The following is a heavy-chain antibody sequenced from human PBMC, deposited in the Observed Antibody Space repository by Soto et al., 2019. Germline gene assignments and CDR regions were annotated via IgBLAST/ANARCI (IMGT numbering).Heavy chain of an antibody. Sequence: PGESLKISCAASGFDASVNYMTWVRQAPVKGLEWVSAINSGGNTFYADSVKGRFTISRDNSKNTLYLQMNSLRVEDTAMYYCVRENYYCGMDVWGQGTAVTVS. V-gene: IGHV3-66*01. J-gene: IGHJ6*02. CDR2: INSGGNT. CDR3: VRENYYCGMDV. CDR1: GFDASVNY.